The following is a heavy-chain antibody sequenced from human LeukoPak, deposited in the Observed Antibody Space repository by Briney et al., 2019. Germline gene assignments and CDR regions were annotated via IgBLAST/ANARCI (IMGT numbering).Heavy chain of an antibody. Sequence: SETLSLTCTVSGGSISSYYWSWIRQPPGKGLEWIGYIYYSGSTNYNPSLKSRVTISVDTSKNQFSLKLSSVTAADTAVYYCARDVGSSSWYEGGRGSYFDYWGQGTLVTVSP. J-gene: IGHJ4*02. CDR1: GGSISSYY. V-gene: IGHV4-59*01. CDR2: IYYSGST. D-gene: IGHD6-13*01. CDR3: ARDVGSSSWYEGGRGSYFDY.